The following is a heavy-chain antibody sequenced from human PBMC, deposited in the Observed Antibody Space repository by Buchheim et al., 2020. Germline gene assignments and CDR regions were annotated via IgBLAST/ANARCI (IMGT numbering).Heavy chain of an antibody. V-gene: IGHV1-2*02. CDR2: INPNSGGT. J-gene: IGHJ4*02. D-gene: IGHD6-13*01. Sequence: QVQLVQSGAEVKKPGASVKVSCKASGYTFTGYYMHWVRQAPGQGLEWMGWINPNSGGTNYAQKFQGRVTITADESTSTAYMELSSLRSEDTAVYYCARSRAAAGTFYYFDYWGQGTL. CDR1: GYTFTGYY. CDR3: ARSRAAAGTFYYFDY.